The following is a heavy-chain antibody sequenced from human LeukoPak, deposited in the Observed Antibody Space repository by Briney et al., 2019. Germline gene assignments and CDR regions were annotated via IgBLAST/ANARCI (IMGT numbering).Heavy chain of an antibody. CDR3: ASPNSGYSYGDDAFDI. D-gene: IGHD5-18*01. CDR2: IIPIFATA. Sequence: SVKISCKASGGTFSSYAISWVRQAPGQGLEWMGGIIPIFATANFAQKFQGRVTITADESTSTAYMELSSLRSEDTAVYYCASPNSGYSYGDDAFDIWGQGTMVTVSS. CDR1: GGTFSSYA. J-gene: IGHJ3*02. V-gene: IGHV1-69*01.